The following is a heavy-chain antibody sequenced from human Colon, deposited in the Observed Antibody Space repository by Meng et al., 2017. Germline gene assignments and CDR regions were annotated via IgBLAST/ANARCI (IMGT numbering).Heavy chain of an antibody. Sequence: GGSLRPSCAASGLTFSSYDMKWVRQAPGKGLEWVSSISDTTGDTYYADSVKGRFTISRDNSTNTVYLQMHSLRAEDTAVYYCANVLSRIKKYWYGMDVWGQGTTVTVSS. CDR1: GLTFSSYD. J-gene: IGHJ6*02. CDR3: ANVLSRIKKYWYGMDV. CDR2: ISDTTGDT. D-gene: IGHD2-8*02. V-gene: IGHV3-23*01.